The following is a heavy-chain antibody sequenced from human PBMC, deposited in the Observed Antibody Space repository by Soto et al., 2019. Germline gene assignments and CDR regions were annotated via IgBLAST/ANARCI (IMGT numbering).Heavy chain of an antibody. CDR3: ARSGLPDPVVVVGHTPFDP. CDR2: ISAYNGDT. Sequence: QVQLVQSGAEVKKPGASVKVSCKASGYSFTNYDINGVRQAPGQGLEWMGWISAYNGDTNYAQKLQGRVSMTTDTSTRTAYMELRSLRSDDTAVYYCARSGLPDPVVVVGHTPFDPWGQGTLVTVSS. D-gene: IGHD2-15*01. J-gene: IGHJ5*02. CDR1: GYSFTNYD. V-gene: IGHV1-18*01.